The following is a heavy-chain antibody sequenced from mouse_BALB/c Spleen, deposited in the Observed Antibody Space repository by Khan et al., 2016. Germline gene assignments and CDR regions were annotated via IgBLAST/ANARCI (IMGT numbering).Heavy chain of an antibody. Sequence: QVQLQQPGAELVKPGASVKMSCKTSGYTFTSYNMHWVKQTPGQGLEWIGAIYPGNGDTSYNQKFKGKATLTADKSSSPAYIQLSSLTSEDSAVYYCARYGNYVYAMGYWGQGTSVTVSS. D-gene: IGHD2-1*01. CDR3: ARYGNYVYAMGY. CDR1: GYTFTSYN. J-gene: IGHJ4*01. V-gene: IGHV1-12*01. CDR2: IYPGNGDT.